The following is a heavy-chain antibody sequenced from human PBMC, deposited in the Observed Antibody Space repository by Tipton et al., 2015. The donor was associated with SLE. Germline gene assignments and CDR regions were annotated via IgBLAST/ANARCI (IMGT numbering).Heavy chain of an antibody. D-gene: IGHD7-27*01. J-gene: IGHJ4*02. CDR3: ARAGGTGDMDY. CDR2: IYHSGST. Sequence: TLSLTCAVSGYSISSGYYWGWIRQPPGKGLEWIGSIYHSGSTYYNPSLKSRVTISVDTSKNQFSLKLSSVTAADTAVYYCARAGGTGDMDYWGQGTLVTVSS. V-gene: IGHV4-38-2*01. CDR1: GYSISSGYY.